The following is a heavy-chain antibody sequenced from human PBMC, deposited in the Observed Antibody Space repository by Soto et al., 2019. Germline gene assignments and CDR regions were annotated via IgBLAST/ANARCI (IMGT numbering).Heavy chain of an antibody. CDR2: ISNDGGIE. V-gene: IGHV3-30-3*01. J-gene: IGHJ6*02. CDR1: GFTLSDFA. CDR3: ARAVPGTDV. Sequence: QVQLVQSGGGVVQPGRSLRLSCAASGFTLSDFAMHWVRQAPGKGLEWVALISNDGGIEHYGDSVRGRFTISRDNSKHMLYLQMTSLRVEDTAVYYCARAVPGTDVWGQGTTVTVSS.